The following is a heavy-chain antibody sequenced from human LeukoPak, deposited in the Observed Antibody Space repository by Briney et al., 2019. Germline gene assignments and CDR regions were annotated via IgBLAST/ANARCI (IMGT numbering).Heavy chain of an antibody. D-gene: IGHD3-10*01. Sequence: TGGSPRLSCVVSGFTFSTSAMSWVRQAPGKGLEWVSGISESGGSTYYADSVKGRFTSSRDNSKNTLYLQMNNLRAEDTAAYYCAKGSFWGQGTLVTVSS. V-gene: IGHV3-23*01. J-gene: IGHJ4*02. CDR1: GFTFSTSA. CDR3: AKGSF. CDR2: ISESGGST.